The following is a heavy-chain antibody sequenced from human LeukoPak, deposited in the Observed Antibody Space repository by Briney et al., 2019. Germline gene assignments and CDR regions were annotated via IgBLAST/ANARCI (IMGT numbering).Heavy chain of an antibody. Sequence: PGGSLRFSCAASGFTFSDYYMSWIRQAPGNGLEWVSYISSSGSTIYYADSVKGRFTISRDNAKNSLYLQMNSLRAEDTAVYYCARGRVAQRLVVRNNWFDPWGQGTLVTVSS. D-gene: IGHD6-25*01. CDR3: ARGRVAQRLVVRNNWFDP. CDR1: GFTFSDYY. V-gene: IGHV3-11*01. J-gene: IGHJ5*02. CDR2: ISSSGSTI.